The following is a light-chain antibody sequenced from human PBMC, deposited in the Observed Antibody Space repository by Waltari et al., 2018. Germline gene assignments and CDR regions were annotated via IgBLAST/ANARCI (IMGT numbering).Light chain of an antibody. CDR2: DIS. CDR3: SSYRSSSVV. Sequence: HSSLTQPASVSGSPGQSITFSCTGTSSHVGGVLSWYQQHPGKAPQLMIYDISDRPSEISNRFSGSKSGNTASLTVSGLQADDEADYYCSSYRSSSVVFGGGTKLTVL. J-gene: IGLJ2*01. CDR1: SSHVGGV. V-gene: IGLV2-14*03.